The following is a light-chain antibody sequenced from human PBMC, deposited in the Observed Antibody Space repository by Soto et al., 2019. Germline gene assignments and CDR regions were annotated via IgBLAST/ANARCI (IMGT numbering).Light chain of an antibody. V-gene: IGKV3-11*01. CDR2: DAY. J-gene: IGKJ5*01. CDR3: QQRHMWPIT. CDR1: QSFRGL. Sequence: EVVLTQSPVTRSLSPGERATLSWRASQSFRGLLAWYQQKPGQAPRVLIYDAYNRATGIPPRFSGSGSGTDFNLTISSLETEDSAVYYCQQRHMWPITFGQGTRLEIK.